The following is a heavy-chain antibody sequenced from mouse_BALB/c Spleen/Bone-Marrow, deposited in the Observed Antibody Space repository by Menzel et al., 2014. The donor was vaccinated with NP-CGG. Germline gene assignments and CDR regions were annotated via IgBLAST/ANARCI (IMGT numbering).Heavy chain of an antibody. J-gene: IGHJ2*01. CDR2: INPSTGYT. CDR3: ATGYYFDY. V-gene: IGHV1-7*01. Sequence: QVQLQQSGAELAKPGAPVKMSCKASGYTLTSYWMHWVKQRPGQGLEWIGYINPSTGYTEYNQKFKDKATLTADKSSSTAYMQLSSLTSEDSAVYYCATGYYFDYWGQGTTLTVSS. D-gene: IGHD4-1*01. CDR1: GYTLTSYW.